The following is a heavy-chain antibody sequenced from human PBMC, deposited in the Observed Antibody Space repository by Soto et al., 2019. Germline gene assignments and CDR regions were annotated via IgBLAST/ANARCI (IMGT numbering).Heavy chain of an antibody. CDR2: ISGSSTYT. Sequence: GGSLRLSCAASGFTFSEYYMSWIRQAPGKGLEWVSYISGSSTYTNYADSVKGRFTVSRDNAKKSLYLEMNGLRAEDTAVYYCVRDRRGIAVAGTWGDFEYWGQGTLVTVSS. D-gene: IGHD6-19*01. J-gene: IGHJ4*02. V-gene: IGHV3-11*05. CDR3: VRDRRGIAVAGTWGDFEY. CDR1: GFTFSEYY.